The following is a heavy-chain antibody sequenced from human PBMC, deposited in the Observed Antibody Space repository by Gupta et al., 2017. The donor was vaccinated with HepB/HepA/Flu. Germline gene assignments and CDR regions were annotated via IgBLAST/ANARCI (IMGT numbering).Heavy chain of an antibody. CDR1: GFTFSSYR. Sequence: EVQLVEPGGGLVKPGGSRRPSCASSGFTFSSYRMNWVRQAPWKGLEWVSSISSNSYIYDADAVTGRFTISRDNAKNSLDLQMHSLSDEETAVYYCAREGRYYDGLNFDLWGQGTMVTVSS. CDR3: AREGRYYDGLNFDL. CDR2: ISSNSYI. J-gene: IGHJ3*01. V-gene: IGHV3-21*01. D-gene: IGHD1-26*01.